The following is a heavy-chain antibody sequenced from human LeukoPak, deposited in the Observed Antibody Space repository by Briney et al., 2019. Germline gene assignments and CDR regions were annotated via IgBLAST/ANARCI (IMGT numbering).Heavy chain of an antibody. V-gene: IGHV1-24*01. J-gene: IGHJ4*02. CDR3: ATDGIVGATWTDY. CDR1: GYTLTELS. CDR2: FDPEDGET. Sequence: ASVEVSCKVSGYTLTELSIHWVRQAPGKGLEWMGGFDPEDGETIYAQKFQGRVTMTEDTSTDTAYMELSSLRSEDTAVYYCATDGIVGATWTDYWGQGTLVTVSS. D-gene: IGHD1-26*01.